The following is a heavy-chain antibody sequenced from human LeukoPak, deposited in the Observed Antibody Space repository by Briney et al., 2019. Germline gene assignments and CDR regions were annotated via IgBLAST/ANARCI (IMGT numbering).Heavy chain of an antibody. J-gene: IGHJ3*02. Sequence: ASVKVSCKASGYTFTGYYMRWVRQAPGQGLEWMGWINPNSGGTNYAQKFQGRVTMTRDTSISTAYMELSRLRSDDTAVYYCARPNRIAAARGAFDIWGQGTMVTVSS. CDR2: INPNSGGT. CDR1: GYTFTGYY. V-gene: IGHV1-2*02. D-gene: IGHD6-13*01. CDR3: ARPNRIAAARGAFDI.